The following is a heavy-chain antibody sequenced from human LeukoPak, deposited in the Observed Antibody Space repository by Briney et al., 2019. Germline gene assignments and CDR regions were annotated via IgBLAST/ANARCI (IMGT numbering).Heavy chain of an antibody. J-gene: IGHJ6*02. CDR3: AKDLLEMATIPLMFFGMDV. D-gene: IGHD5-24*01. CDR2: ISYDGSNK. CDR1: GFTFSSYG. V-gene: IGHV3-30*18. Sequence: GGSLRLSCAASGFTFSSYGMHWVRQAPGKGLEWVAVISYDGSNKYYADSVKGRFTISRDNSKNTLYLQMNSLRAEDTAVYYCAKDLLEMATIPLMFFGMDVWGQGTTVTVSS.